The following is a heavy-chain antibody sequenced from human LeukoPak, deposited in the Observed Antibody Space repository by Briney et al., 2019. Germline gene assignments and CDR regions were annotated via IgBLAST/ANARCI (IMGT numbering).Heavy chain of an antibody. CDR3: ARDLSSILDV. V-gene: IGHV3-21*01. D-gene: IGHD2-21*01. J-gene: IGHJ6*02. CDR2: ISSSSSYI. CDR1: GFTFSSYS. Sequence: GGSLRLSCAASGFTFSSYSMNWVRQAPGKGLEWVSSISSSSSYIYYADSVKGRFTISRDNAKNSLYLQMNGLRAEDTAVYYCARDLSSILDVWGQGTTVTVSS.